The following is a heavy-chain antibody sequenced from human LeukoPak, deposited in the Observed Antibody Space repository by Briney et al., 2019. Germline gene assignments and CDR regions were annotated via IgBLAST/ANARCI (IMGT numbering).Heavy chain of an antibody. Sequence: PSETLSLTCTVSGGSISSSSSYWGWIRQPPGKGLEWIGSIYYSGSTYYNPSLKSRVTISVDTSKNQFSLKLSSVTAADTAVYYCARHSRAGGMIVVVISTFDNWGQGTLVTVSS. D-gene: IGHD3-22*01. J-gene: IGHJ4*02. CDR1: GGSISSSSSY. V-gene: IGHV4-39*01. CDR3: ARHSRAGGMIVVVISTFDN. CDR2: IYYSGST.